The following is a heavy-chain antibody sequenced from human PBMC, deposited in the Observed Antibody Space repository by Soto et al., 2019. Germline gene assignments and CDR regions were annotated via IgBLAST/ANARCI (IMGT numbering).Heavy chain of an antibody. CDR3: VKGSFSTPLIGEF. V-gene: IGHV3-30*18. CDR1: GFTFISYG. J-gene: IGHJ4*02. Sequence: QVQLVESGGGVVQPGRSLRLSCATSGFTFISYGMHWVRQAPGKGLEWVAVISHDGDNEYYADSVRGRFTISRDNFKNTVFLQMNDLNPDDTAVYYCVKGSFSTPLIGEFWGQGTLVSVSS. D-gene: IGHD2-21*01. CDR2: ISHDGDNE.